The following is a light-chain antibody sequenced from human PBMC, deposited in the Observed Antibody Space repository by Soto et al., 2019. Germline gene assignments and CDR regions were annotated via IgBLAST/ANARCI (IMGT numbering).Light chain of an antibody. CDR1: QDIAIY. CDR3: QQLRMYPST. V-gene: IGKV1-9*01. Sequence: IQLTQSPSSLSSSVGDRVTLTCRASQDIAIYLAWYKQKPGEAPKLLSYAASTLYGGVPSRFRGSGSGTDFALTITSLKAEDFETYYCQQLRMYPSTFGGGTKVDIK. J-gene: IGKJ4*01. CDR2: AAS.